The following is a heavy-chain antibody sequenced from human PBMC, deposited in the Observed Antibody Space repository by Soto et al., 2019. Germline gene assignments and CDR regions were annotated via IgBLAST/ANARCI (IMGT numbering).Heavy chain of an antibody. Sequence: PSETLYLTCAVSGFSISSGYFWGWIRQPPGKGPEWLGSIYHSGTTYYNPSVKGRVTISVDTSKNQFSLKMSSVTAADTAVYYCARDSSGYYWFDPWGQGTLVTVSS. CDR3: ARDSSGYYWFDP. D-gene: IGHD3-22*01. CDR2: IYHSGTT. J-gene: IGHJ5*02. CDR1: GFSISSGYF. V-gene: IGHV4-38-2*02.